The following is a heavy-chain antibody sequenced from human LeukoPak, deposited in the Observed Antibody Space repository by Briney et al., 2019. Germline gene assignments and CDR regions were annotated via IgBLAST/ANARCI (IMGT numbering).Heavy chain of an antibody. CDR3: ARDAREQQLNY. Sequence: GASVKVSCKTSGYTFTDYYIHWVRQAPGQGLEWMGWIKPNSGGTKYAQKFQGRVTMTRDTSISTAYMELSRLRSDDTAVYYCARDAREQQLNYWGQGTLVTVSS. CDR2: IKPNSGGT. D-gene: IGHD6-13*01. V-gene: IGHV1-2*02. CDR1: GYTFTDYY. J-gene: IGHJ4*02.